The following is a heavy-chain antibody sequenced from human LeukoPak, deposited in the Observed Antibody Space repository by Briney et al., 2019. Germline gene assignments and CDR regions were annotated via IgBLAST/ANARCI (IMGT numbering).Heavy chain of an antibody. Sequence: GRSLRLSCAASGFTFSSYAMSWVRQAPGKGLEWVSGISGSGGSTYYADSVKGRFTISRDNPKNTLYLQMNSLRAEDTAVYYCAKDQFLALDYWGQGTLVTVSS. D-gene: IGHD3-3*01. CDR2: ISGSGGST. J-gene: IGHJ4*02. CDR1: GFTFSSYA. V-gene: IGHV3-23*01. CDR3: AKDQFLALDY.